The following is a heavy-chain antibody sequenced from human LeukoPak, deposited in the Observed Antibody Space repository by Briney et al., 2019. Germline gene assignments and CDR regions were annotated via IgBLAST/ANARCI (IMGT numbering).Heavy chain of an antibody. CDR1: GGSITNINYY. V-gene: IGHV4-39*07. CDR2: IYYSGST. J-gene: IGHJ4*02. Sequence: PSETLSLTCTVSGGSITNINYYWGWIRQPPGKGLEWIGSIYYSGSTYYNPSLKSRVTISVGTSNNQFSLKLSSVTAADTAVYYCARRGYSYGWDYWGQGTLVTVSS. CDR3: ARRGYSYGWDY. D-gene: IGHD5-18*01.